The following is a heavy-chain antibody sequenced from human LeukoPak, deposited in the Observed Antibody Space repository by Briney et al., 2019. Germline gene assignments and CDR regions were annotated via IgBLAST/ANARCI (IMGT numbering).Heavy chain of an antibody. J-gene: IGHJ3*02. Sequence: GGSLRLSCAASGFTFSSYEMNWVRQAPGKGLEWVSYISSSGSTIYYADSVKGRFTISRDNAKNSLYLQMNSLRAEDTAVYYCAREASNVLRYLDWSIRGSAFDIWGQGTMVTVSA. CDR1: GFTFSSYE. D-gene: IGHD3-9*01. CDR3: AREASNVLRYLDWSIRGSAFDI. CDR2: ISSSGSTI. V-gene: IGHV3-48*03.